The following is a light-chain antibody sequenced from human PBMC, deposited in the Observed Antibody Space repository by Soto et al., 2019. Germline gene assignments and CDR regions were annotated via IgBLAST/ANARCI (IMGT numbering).Light chain of an antibody. J-gene: IGKJ1*01. CDR1: QSINSF. Sequence: IVSAQRRGGQAWTPRGRANHSYTASQSINSFLAWFQQKPGQAPRLLIYAASSRATGIPDRFSGSGSGTDFTLTISRLEPEDFTLYFSQLYGSSLWTFGQGTKLDIK. CDR2: AAS. CDR3: QLYGSSLWT. V-gene: IGKV3-20*01.